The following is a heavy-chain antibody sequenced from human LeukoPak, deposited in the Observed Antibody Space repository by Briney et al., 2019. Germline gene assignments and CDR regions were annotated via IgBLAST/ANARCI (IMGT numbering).Heavy chain of an antibody. J-gene: IGHJ5*02. CDR3: ARELNIVVVPAAIPDWFDP. V-gene: IGHV3-21*01. CDR2: ISSSSSYI. Sequence: GGSLRLSCAAPGFTFSSYSMNWVRQAPGKGLEWVSSISSSSSYIYYADSVKGRFTISRDNAKNSLYLQMNSLRAEDTAVYYCARELNIVVVPAAIPDWFDPWGQGTLVTVSS. CDR1: GFTFSSYS. D-gene: IGHD2-2*02.